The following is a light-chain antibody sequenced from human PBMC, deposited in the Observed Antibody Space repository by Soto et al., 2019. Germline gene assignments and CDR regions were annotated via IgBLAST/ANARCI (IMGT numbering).Light chain of an antibody. CDR1: QSVLYSSNNKNY. CDR2: WAS. CDR3: QQYYRTPRA. V-gene: IGKV4-1*01. Sequence: DIVMTQSPDSLAVSLGERANINCKSSQSVLYSSNNKNYLAWYQQKPGQPPKLLIYWASTRESGVPDRFSGSGSGTDFTLTISSLQAEDVAVYYCQQYYRTPRAFGQGTEVDIK. J-gene: IGKJ1*01.